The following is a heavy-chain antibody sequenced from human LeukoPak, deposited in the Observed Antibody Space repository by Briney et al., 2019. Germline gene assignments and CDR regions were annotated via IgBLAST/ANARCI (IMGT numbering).Heavy chain of an antibody. CDR2: IKQDGSEK. V-gene: IGHV3-7*03. CDR1: GFTFSSYW. CDR3: ARGYCSGGSCYGDY. J-gene: IGHJ4*02. Sequence: WGVLRLSCAASGFTFSSYWMSWVRQAPGKGLEWVANIKQDGSEKYYVDSVKGRFTISRDNAKNSLYLQMNSLRAEDTAVYYCARGYCSGGSCYGDYWGQGTQVTVSS. D-gene: IGHD2-15*01.